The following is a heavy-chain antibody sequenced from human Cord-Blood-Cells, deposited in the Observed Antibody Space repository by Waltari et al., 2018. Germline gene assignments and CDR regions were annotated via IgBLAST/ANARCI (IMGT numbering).Heavy chain of an antibody. D-gene: IGHD6-13*01. CDR1: GFTFSNAW. CDR3: TTARNPYSSSCDV. V-gene: IGHV3-15*01. Sequence: EVQLVESGGGLVKPGGSLRLSCAASGFTFSNAWMSWVRQAPGKGLEWVGRIKSKTDGGTTDYAAPVKGRFTISRDDSKNTLYLQMNSLKTEDTAVYYCTTARNPYSSSCDVWGQGTTVTVSS. J-gene: IGHJ6*02. CDR2: IKSKTDGGTT.